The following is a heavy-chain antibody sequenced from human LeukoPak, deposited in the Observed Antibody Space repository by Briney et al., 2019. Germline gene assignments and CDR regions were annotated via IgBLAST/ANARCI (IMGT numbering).Heavy chain of an antibody. D-gene: IGHD2-15*01. J-gene: IGHJ6*03. CDR3: LLEPNYYVDV. Sequence: GGSLRLSCAVSGFTFSGSAMHWVRQASGKGLEWVDRIGSRADTYATTYAASVKGRFTISRDDSKNTAYLQMNNLKTEDTAVYYCLLEPNYYVDVWGKGTAVTVSS. CDR2: IGSRADTYAT. V-gene: IGHV3-73*01. CDR1: GFTFSGSA.